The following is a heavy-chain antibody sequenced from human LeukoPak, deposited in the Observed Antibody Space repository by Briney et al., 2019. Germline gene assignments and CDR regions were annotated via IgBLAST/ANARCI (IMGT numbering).Heavy chain of an antibody. V-gene: IGHV4-4*07. CDR1: GGSISSYY. D-gene: IGHD4-17*01. CDR3: ARDPSTPQEWAYGDYDEAFDI. CDR2: IYTSGTT. J-gene: IGHJ3*02. Sequence: PSETLSLTCTVPGGSISSYYWSWLRQPAGKGLEWSGRIYTSGTTNYNPSLKSRVTMSVDTSKNPSSLKLSSVTAADTAVYYCARDPSTPQEWAYGDYDEAFDIWGQGTMVTVSS.